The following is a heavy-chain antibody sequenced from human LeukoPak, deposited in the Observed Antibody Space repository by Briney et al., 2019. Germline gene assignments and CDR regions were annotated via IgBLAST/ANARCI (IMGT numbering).Heavy chain of an antibody. D-gene: IGHD1-1*01. J-gene: IGHJ4*02. CDR3: ARWNEGLDY. Sequence: SETLSLTCTVSGGSISGYYWSWMRQPPGKGLEWIGYIFNSETTDYNPSLESRVSISEDTSRNLLSLKLSSVTAADTAVCYCARWNEGLDYWGQGTLVTVSS. V-gene: IGHV4-59*01. CDR1: GGSISGYY. CDR2: IFNSETT.